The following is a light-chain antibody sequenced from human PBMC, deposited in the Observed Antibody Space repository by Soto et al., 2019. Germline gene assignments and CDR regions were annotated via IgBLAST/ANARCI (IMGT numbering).Light chain of an antibody. J-gene: IGKJ1*01. CDR2: GTS. V-gene: IGKV3-15*01. CDR3: QQSDNWPPWT. Sequence: EIVMTQSPATLSVSPGERATLSCRASQSVGSNLAWYQQKPGQAPRLLIYGTSTRATGIPDRFSGSGSGTEFTLTISSLQSEDFAVYYCQQSDNWPPWTFGQGTKVEIK. CDR1: QSVGSN.